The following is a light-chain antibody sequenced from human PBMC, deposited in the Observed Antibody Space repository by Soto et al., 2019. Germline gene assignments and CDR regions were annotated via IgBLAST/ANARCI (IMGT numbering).Light chain of an antibody. CDR2: EVN. Sequence: QSALTQPASVSGSPGQSITISCTGTSSDVGGYNGVSWYQHHPGKAPKLMIYEVNNRPSGVSNRFSGSKSGNTASLTISGLQAEDEADYYCSSFTCTSPYVFGCGTKLTVL. J-gene: IGLJ1*01. CDR1: SSDVGGYNG. CDR3: SSFTCTSPYV. V-gene: IGLV2-14*01.